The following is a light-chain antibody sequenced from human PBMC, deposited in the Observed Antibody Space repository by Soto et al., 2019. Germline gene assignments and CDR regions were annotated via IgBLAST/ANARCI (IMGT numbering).Light chain of an antibody. CDR1: QSVSSN. V-gene: IGKV3-15*01. Sequence: EIVMTQSPATLSVSPGERATLSCRASQSVSSNLAWYQQKPGQAPRLLIYGASTRATGIPARFSGSGSGTEFTLTISSLQSEDFAVYYCQQYNNWPFVTFGHGDQGGYQ. J-gene: IGKJ1*01. CDR3: QQYNNWPFVT. CDR2: GAS.